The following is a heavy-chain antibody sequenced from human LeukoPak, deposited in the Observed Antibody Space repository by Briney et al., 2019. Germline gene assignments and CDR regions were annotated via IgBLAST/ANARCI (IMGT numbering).Heavy chain of an antibody. D-gene: IGHD1-26*01. V-gene: IGHV1-8*01. Sequence: ASVKVPCKASGYTFTSYDINWVRQATGQGLEWMGWMNPNSGNTGYAQKFQGRVTMTRNTSISTAYMELSSLRSEDTAVYYCARARPRENWFDPWGQGTLVTVSS. J-gene: IGHJ5*02. CDR3: ARARPRENWFDP. CDR2: MNPNSGNT. CDR1: GYTFTSYD.